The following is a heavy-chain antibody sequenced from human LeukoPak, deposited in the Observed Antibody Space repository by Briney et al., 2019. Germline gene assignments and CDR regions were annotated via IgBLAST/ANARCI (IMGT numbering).Heavy chain of an antibody. CDR2: ISGDGGNT. Sequence: GGFLRLSCAASGFTFSNYGMCWVRQAPGKGLEWVSLISGDGGNTYYPDSVKGRFTISRDNSKNTVYLQMNSLRAEDTALYYCAPDLRGSASSLDDWGQGTLVTVSS. V-gene: IGHV3-23*01. J-gene: IGHJ4*02. D-gene: IGHD6-25*01. CDR1: GFTFSNYG. CDR3: APDLRGSASSLDD.